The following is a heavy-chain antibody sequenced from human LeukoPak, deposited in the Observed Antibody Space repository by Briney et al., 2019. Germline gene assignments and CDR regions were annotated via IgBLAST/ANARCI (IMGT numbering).Heavy chain of an antibody. CDR1: GGSISSYY. V-gene: IGHV4-59*08. Sequence: SETLSLTCTVSGGSISSYYWSWIRQPPGKGLELIGYIYYSGSTNYNPSLKSRVTISVDTSKNQFSLKLSSVTAADTAVYYCTRHMGATHFDYWGQGTLVTVSS. J-gene: IGHJ4*02. CDR2: IYYSGST. CDR3: TRHMGATHFDY. D-gene: IGHD1-26*01.